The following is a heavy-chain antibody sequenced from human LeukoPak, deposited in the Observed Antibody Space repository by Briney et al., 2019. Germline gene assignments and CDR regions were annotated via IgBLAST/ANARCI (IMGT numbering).Heavy chain of an antibody. V-gene: IGHV4-30-2*01. CDR3: ARGDGYSSSWYGY. J-gene: IGHJ4*02. D-gene: IGHD6-13*01. Sequence: SETLSLTCTVSGGSISSGGYYWSWIRQPPGKGLEWIGYIYHSGSTYYNPSLKSRVTISVDRSKNQFSLKLSSVTAADMAVYYCARGDGYSSSWYGYWGQGTLVTVSS. CDR1: GGSISSGGYY. CDR2: IYHSGST.